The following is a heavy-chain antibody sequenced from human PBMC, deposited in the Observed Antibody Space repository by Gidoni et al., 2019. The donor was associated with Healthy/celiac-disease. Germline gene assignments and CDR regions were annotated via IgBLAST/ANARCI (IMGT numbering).Heavy chain of an antibody. J-gene: IGHJ4*02. CDR1: GFTFRNAW. CDR3: TIYYDFWSGYAY. Sequence: EVQLVESGGGLVKPGGSLRLSCEASGFTFRNAWMSWVRPAQGKGLEWVGRIKSKTDGGTTDYAAPVKGRFTISRDDSKNTLYLQMNSLKTEDTAVYYCTIYYDFWSGYAYLGQGTLVTVSS. D-gene: IGHD3-3*01. CDR2: IKSKTDGGTT. V-gene: IGHV3-15*01.